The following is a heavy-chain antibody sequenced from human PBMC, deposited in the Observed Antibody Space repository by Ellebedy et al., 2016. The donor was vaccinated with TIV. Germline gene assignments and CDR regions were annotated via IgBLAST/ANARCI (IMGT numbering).Heavy chain of an antibody. D-gene: IGHD4-17*01. CDR3: ARDWFGDYAFDY. Sequence: GGSLRLSXAASGFTFSSYSMNWVRQAPGKGLEWVSSISSSSSYIYYADSVKGRFTISRDNAKNSLYLQMSSLRAEDTSVYYCARDWFGDYAFDYWGQGTLVTVSS. V-gene: IGHV3-21*01. J-gene: IGHJ4*02. CDR1: GFTFSSYS. CDR2: ISSSSSYI.